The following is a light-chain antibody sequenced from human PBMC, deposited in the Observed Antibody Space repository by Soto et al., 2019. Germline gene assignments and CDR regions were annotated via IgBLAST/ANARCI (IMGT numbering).Light chain of an antibody. J-gene: IGKJ5*01. Sequence: EIVMTQSPATLSVSPGERATLSCRASQSVSTKVAWYQQKPGQAPRLLIYATSTRATGAPARFSGSGSGTDATLTISNLQSEDFAVSYCQQYSNWPPITFGQGTRLEIK. CDR2: ATS. V-gene: IGKV3-15*01. CDR1: QSVSTK. CDR3: QQYSNWPPIT.